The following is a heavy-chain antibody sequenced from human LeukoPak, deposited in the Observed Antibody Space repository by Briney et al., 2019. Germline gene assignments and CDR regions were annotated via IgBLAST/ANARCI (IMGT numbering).Heavy chain of an antibody. D-gene: IGHD2-8*01. CDR2: INHSGST. V-gene: IGHV4-34*01. J-gene: IGHJ4*02. CDR1: GGSFSGYY. Sequence: SETLSLTCAVYGGSFSGYYWSWIRQPPGKGLEWIGEINHSGSTNYNPSLKSRVTISVDTSKDQFSLKLSSVTAADTAVYYCARHVYYLDYWGQGTLVTVSS. CDR3: ARHVYYLDY.